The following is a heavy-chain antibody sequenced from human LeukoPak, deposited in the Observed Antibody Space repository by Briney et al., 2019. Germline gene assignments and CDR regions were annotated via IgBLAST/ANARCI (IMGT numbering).Heavy chain of an antibody. J-gene: IGHJ4*02. Sequence: SVKVSCKASGGTFSSYAISWVRQAPGQGLEWMGGIIPIFGTANYAQKFQGRVTITTDKSTSTAYMELSSLRSEDTAVYYCASSWDGYNSPFDYWGQGTLVTVSS. CDR3: ASSWDGYNSPFDY. D-gene: IGHD5-24*01. CDR1: GGTFSSYA. CDR2: IIPIFGTA. V-gene: IGHV1-69*05.